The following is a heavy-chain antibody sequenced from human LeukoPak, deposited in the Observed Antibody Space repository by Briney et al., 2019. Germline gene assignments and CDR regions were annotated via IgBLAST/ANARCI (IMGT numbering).Heavy chain of an antibody. Sequence: SETLSLTCTVSSGSISSHYWSWIRQPPGKGLEWIGYVYYSGSTNYNPSLKSRVTISVDTSKNQFSLKLSSVTAADTAVYFCARALSGDPFDYWGQGTLVTVSS. V-gene: IGHV4-59*11. CDR2: VYYSGST. CDR3: ARALSGDPFDY. J-gene: IGHJ4*02. CDR1: SGSISSHY. D-gene: IGHD7-27*01.